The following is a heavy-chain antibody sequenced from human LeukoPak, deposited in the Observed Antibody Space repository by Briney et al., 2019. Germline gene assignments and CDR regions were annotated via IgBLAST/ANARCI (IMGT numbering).Heavy chain of an antibody. CDR1: GFTFSAFW. Sequence: GGSLRLSCAASGFTFSAFWMHWVRQAPGKGLVWVSRINSDGSSTNYADSVKGRFTISRDNAKNSLYLQMNSLRAEDTALYYCAKDIGAYHDAFDIWGQGTMVTVSS. CDR3: AKDIGAYHDAFDI. J-gene: IGHJ3*02. D-gene: IGHD3-16*01. V-gene: IGHV3-74*01. CDR2: INSDGSST.